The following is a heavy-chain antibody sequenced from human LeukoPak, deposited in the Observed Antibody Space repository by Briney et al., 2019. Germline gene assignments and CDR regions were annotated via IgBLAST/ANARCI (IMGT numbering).Heavy chain of an antibody. Sequence: GASVKVSCKASGYTFSSYGISWVRQAPGQGLEWMGWISGYNGNTHYAQKVQGRVTMTGNTSISTAYMELSSLRSEDTAMYYCARAPPSRLLWFGEVGGYYFDDWGQGTLVTVSS. CDR2: ISGYNGNT. CDR3: ARAPPSRLLWFGEVGGYYFDD. D-gene: IGHD3-10*01. V-gene: IGHV1-18*01. CDR1: GYTFSSYG. J-gene: IGHJ4*02.